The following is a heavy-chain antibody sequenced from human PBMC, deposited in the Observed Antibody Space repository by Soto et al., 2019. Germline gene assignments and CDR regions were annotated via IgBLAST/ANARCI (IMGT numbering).Heavy chain of an antibody. D-gene: IGHD6-13*01. CDR1: GFTFSSYD. Sequence: EVQLVESGGGLVQPGGSLRLSCAASGFTFSSYDMHWVRQVAGKGLEWVSAIGVAGDTYYPDSVKGRFTISRENDDNSLFLQVNSLRAEDTAVYYWASGGGGSSWYEGGSRMYYWGQGTLVSVSS. CDR2: IGVAGDT. V-gene: IGHV3-13*01. J-gene: IGHJ4*02. CDR3: ASGGGGSSWYEGGSRMYY.